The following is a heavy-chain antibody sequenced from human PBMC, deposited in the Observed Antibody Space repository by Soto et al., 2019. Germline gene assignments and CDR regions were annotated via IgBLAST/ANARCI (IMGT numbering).Heavy chain of an antibody. D-gene: IGHD3-22*01. V-gene: IGHV4-30-4*08. J-gene: IGHJ4*02. CDR1: GGSISTRSSY. CDR2: IYYSGST. Sequence: SETLSLTCTVSGGSISTRSSYWGWIRQPPGTGLEWIGYIYYSGSTYYNPSLESRVTISVDTSKNQFSLKLSSVTAADTAVYYCARADSSGYSYFDYWGQGSLVTVSS. CDR3: ARADSSGYSYFDY.